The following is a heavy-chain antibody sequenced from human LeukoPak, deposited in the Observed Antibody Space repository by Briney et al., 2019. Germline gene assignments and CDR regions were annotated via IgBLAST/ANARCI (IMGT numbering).Heavy chain of an antibody. D-gene: IGHD2-15*01. J-gene: IGHJ5*02. CDR1: GFTFSSYW. CDR2: IKQDGSEK. V-gene: IGHV3-7*01. Sequence: GGSLRLSCAASGFTFSSYWMSWVRQAPGKGLEWVANIKQDGSEKYYVDSVKGRFTISRDNAKNTLYLQMNSLRAEDTAVYYCEREVLRYCSGGSCGEKNWFAPGGQGPLVTVS. CDR3: EREVLRYCSGGSCGEKNWFAP.